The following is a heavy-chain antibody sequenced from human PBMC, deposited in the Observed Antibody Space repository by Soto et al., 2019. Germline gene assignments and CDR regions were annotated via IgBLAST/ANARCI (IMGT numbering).Heavy chain of an antibody. D-gene: IGHD6-13*01. J-gene: IGHJ4*02. Sequence: GASVKVSCKVSGYSLTELSIHWVRQAPGEGLEWMGGYDLKKGETIYARKFQGRVTMTEDSPADTPYMQLRSLRSEDTAVYYCAREVARSNQFDCRRQGTRISVSS. CDR2: YDLKKGET. V-gene: IGHV1-24*01. CDR3: AREVARSNQFDC. CDR1: GYSLTELS.